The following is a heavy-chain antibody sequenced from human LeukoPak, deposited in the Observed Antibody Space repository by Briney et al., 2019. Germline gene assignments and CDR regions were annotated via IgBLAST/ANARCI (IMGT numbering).Heavy chain of an antibody. CDR1: GFTFSSYE. V-gene: IGHV3-48*03. CDR2: ISSGTTTI. J-gene: IGHJ4*02. D-gene: IGHD2-2*01. CDR3: AGRYCSSTGCTLDY. Sequence: GGSLRLSCTASGFTFSSYEMNWVRQAPGKGLEWVSYISSGTTTIYYADSVKGRFTISRDNAKNSLYLQMNSLRAEDTAVYYCAGRYCSSTGCTLDYWGQGTLVTVSS.